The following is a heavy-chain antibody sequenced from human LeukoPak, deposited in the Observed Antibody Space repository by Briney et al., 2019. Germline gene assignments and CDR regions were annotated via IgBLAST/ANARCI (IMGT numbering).Heavy chain of an antibody. V-gene: IGHV5-10-1*01. CDR3: ARHRAASNDY. CDR2: VDPTDSYT. D-gene: IGHD6-13*01. J-gene: IGHJ4*02. Sequence: GESLKISCKGSGYSFTTYWISCVRQMPGKGLEWMGRVDPTDSYTNYSPSFQGHVTISADKSISTAYLQWSSLKASDTAMYYCARHRAASNDYWGQGTLVTVSS. CDR1: GYSFTTYW.